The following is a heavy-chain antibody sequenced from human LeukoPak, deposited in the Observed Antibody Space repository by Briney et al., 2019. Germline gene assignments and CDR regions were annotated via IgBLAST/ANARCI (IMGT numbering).Heavy chain of an antibody. V-gene: IGHV3-48*03. CDR2: ISSSGSTI. D-gene: IGHD5-18*01. J-gene: IGHJ4*02. CDR1: GFTFSSYE. Sequence: GGSLRLSCAASGFTFSSYEMNWVRQAPGKGLEWVSYISSSGSTIYYADSVKGRFTISRDNAKNSLYLQMNSLRAEDTAVYYCAREGYSYDIDYWGQGTLVTVSS. CDR3: AREGYSYDIDY.